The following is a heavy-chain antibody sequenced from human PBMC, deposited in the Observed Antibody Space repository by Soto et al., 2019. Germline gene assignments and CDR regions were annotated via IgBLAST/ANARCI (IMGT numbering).Heavy chain of an antibody. V-gene: IGHV5-51*01. CDR3: ARYSGSYWHYLDF. CDR1: GYSFASHW. D-gene: IGHD1-26*01. Sequence: GESLKISCKGSGYSFASHWVAWVRQMPEKGLEWIGTIYPGDSDTKYGSAFRGHVTISADTSVSTAYLQWRSLEATDSAIYYCARYSGSYWHYLDFWGQGTLVTGSS. J-gene: IGHJ4*02. CDR2: IYPGDSDT.